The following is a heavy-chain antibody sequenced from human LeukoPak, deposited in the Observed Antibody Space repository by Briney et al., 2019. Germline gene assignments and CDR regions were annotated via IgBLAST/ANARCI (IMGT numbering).Heavy chain of an antibody. CDR3: VRDRGVWYFDL. CDR1: GYSISSGYY. CDR2: IYHSGST. J-gene: IGHJ2*01. V-gene: IGHV4-38-2*02. Sequence: TASETLSLTCAVSGYSISSGYYWGWIRQPPGKGLEWIGSIYHSGSTYYNPSLKSRVTISVDTSKNQFSLKLSSVTAADTAVYYCVRDRGVWYFDLWGRGTLVIVSS. D-gene: IGHD3-10*01.